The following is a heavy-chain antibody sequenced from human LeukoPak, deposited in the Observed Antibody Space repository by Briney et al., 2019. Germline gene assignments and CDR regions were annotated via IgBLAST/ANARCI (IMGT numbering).Heavy chain of an antibody. V-gene: IGHV1-2*02. CDR2: INPNTAGT. CDR1: GYTFTGYY. Sequence: ASVKVSCKASGYTFTGYYFHWVRQAPGQGLEWMGWINPNTAGTNYAQKFLGGVTLTWDTSISTAYMELNRLTSDDAAVYYCATSAGDYRAGHYYYMGVWGKGTSVTVSS. CDR3: ATSAGDYRAGHYYYMGV. J-gene: IGHJ6*03. D-gene: IGHD4-11*01.